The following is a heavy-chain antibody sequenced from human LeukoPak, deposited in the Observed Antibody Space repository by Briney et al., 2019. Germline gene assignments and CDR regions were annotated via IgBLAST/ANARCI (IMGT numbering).Heavy chain of an antibody. Sequence: SETLSLTCAVYGGSFSGYYWSWIRQPPGKGLEWIGEINHSGSTNYNPSLKSRVTISVDTSKNQFSLKLSSVTAADTAVYYCARGASSYDYVRGSYRPFDYWGQGTLVTVSS. D-gene: IGHD3-16*02. CDR1: GGSFSGYY. V-gene: IGHV4-34*01. CDR3: ARGASSYDYVRGSYRPFDY. J-gene: IGHJ4*02. CDR2: INHSGST.